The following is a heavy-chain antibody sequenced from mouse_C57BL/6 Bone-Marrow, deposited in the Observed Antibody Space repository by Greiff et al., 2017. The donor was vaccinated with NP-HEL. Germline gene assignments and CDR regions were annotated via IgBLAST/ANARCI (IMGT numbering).Heavy chain of an antibody. Sequence: QVQLQQSGAELVRPGTSVKVSCKASGYAFTNYLIEWVKQRPGQGLEWIGVINPGSGGTNYNEKFKGKATLTADKSSSTAYMQLSSLTSEDSAVYFCAREGYLDYWGQGTTLTVSS. CDR1: GYAFTNYL. J-gene: IGHJ2*01. CDR2: INPGSGGT. V-gene: IGHV1-54*01. CDR3: AREGYLDY.